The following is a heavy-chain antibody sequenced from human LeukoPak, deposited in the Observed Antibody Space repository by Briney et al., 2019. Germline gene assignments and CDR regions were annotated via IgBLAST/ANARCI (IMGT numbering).Heavy chain of an antibody. D-gene: IGHD6-19*01. J-gene: IGHJ3*02. Sequence: SETLSLTCTVSGGSISSSSYYWGWIRQPPGKGLEWIGSIYYSGSTYYNPSLKSRVTISVDTSKNQFSLKLSSVTAADTAVYYCASPQRSIAVAFDIWGQGTMVTVSS. CDR1: GGSISSSSYY. CDR2: IYYSGST. CDR3: ASPQRSIAVAFDI. V-gene: IGHV4-39*01.